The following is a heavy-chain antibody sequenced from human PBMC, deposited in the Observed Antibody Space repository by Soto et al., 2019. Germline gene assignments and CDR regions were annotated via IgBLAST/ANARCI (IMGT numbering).Heavy chain of an antibody. CDR3: ARVSYSNSVEGGGMDV. CDR2: ISAYNGNT. V-gene: IGHV1-18*01. J-gene: IGHJ6*02. CDR1: GYTFTSYG. Sequence: QVQLVQSGAEVKKPGASVKVSCKASGYTFTSYGISWVRKAPGQGLEWMGWISAYNGNTNYAQKLQGRVTMSTDTSTSTGYMELRSLRSDDTAVYYCARVSYSNSVEGGGMDVWGQGTTVTVSS. D-gene: IGHD4-4*01.